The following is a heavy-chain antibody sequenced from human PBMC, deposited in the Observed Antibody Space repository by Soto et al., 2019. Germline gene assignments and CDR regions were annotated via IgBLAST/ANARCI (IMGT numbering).Heavy chain of an antibody. D-gene: IGHD2-15*01. J-gene: IGHJ6*02. CDR2: IYHTKNT. Sequence: QLQLQESGSGLVKPSQTLSLTCTVSGVSMSDGGYTWSRIRQPPGKGLEWIGYIYHTKNTYYSPSLKSRVTMSVDRSRNQFSLRLSSVTAADAALYYCASTPGYCSGGSCYYGMDVWGQGTTVTVSS. V-gene: IGHV4-30-2*01. CDR1: GVSMSDGGYT. CDR3: ASTPGYCSGGSCYYGMDV.